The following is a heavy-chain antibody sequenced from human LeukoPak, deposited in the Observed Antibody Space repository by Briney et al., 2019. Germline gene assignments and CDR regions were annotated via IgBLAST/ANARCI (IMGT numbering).Heavy chain of an antibody. V-gene: IGHV3-30*04. CDR1: GFTFSSYA. CDR2: ISYDGSNK. Sequence: GRSLRLSCAASGFTFSSYAMHWVRQAPGKGVEGVAVISYDGSNKYYADSVKGRFTISRDNSKNTLYLQMNSLRAEDTAVYYCARGRPDYGDYVVHIFDYWGQGTLVTVSS. J-gene: IGHJ4*02. CDR3: ARGRPDYGDYVVHIFDY. D-gene: IGHD4-17*01.